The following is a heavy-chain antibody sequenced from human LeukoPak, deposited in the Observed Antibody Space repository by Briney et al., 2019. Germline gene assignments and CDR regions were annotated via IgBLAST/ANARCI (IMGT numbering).Heavy chain of an antibody. CDR2: IGGSGADT. CDR1: GMNSSSIA. Sequence: GGSLGLLRAVSGMNSSSIAIECVRQAPGKGLEWVSSIGGSGADTYYADTVRARLTISRDNSKNTLYLQMNSLRAEDTAVYYCAEGGTGVIIRGYWGEGRPWS. J-gene: IGHJ4*03. D-gene: IGHD3-9*01. CDR3: AEGGTGVIIRGY. V-gene: IGHV3-23*01.